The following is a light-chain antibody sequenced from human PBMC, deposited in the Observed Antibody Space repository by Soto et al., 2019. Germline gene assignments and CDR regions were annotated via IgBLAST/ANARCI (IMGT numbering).Light chain of an antibody. CDR1: QGIRND. J-gene: IGKJ1*01. CDR3: LQDYNYPRT. CDR2: AAS. V-gene: IGKV1-6*02. Sequence: AIQLTQSPSSLAASAGDRVTITCRASQGIRNDLGWYQQKPGKAPKFLIYAASSLQSGVPSRFSGSGSGTDFTLTISSLQPEDFATYYCLQDYNYPRTFGQGTKVEIK.